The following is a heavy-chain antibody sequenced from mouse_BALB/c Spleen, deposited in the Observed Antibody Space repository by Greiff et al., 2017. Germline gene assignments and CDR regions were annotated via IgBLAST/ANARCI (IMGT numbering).Heavy chain of an antibody. J-gene: IGHJ2*01. Sequence: QVQLQQPGAELVKPGASVKLSCKASGYTFTSYWMHWVKQRPGQGLEWIGEINPSNGRTNYNEKFKSKATLTVDKSSSTAYMQLSSLTSEDSAVYYCARDEKLLRTVVDSPYYFDYWGQGTTLTVSS. D-gene: IGHD1-1*01. CDR3: ARDEKLLRTVVDSPYYFDY. CDR1: GYTFTSYW. V-gene: IGHV1S81*02. CDR2: INPSNGRT.